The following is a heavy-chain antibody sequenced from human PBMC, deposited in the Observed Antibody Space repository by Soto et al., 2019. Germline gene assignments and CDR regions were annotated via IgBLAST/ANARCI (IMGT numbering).Heavy chain of an antibody. CDR1: GFTFSSYG. D-gene: IGHD3-3*01. CDR3: ARESSITIFGVVISGRAFDI. CDR2: ISYDGSNK. J-gene: IGHJ3*02. Sequence: QVQLVESGGGVVQPGRSLRLSCAASGFTFSSYGMHWVRQAPGKGLEWVAVISYDGSNKYYADSVKGRFTISRDNSKYTLYLQMNSLRAEDTAVYYCARESSITIFGVVISGRAFDIWGQGTMVTVSS. V-gene: IGHV3-30*03.